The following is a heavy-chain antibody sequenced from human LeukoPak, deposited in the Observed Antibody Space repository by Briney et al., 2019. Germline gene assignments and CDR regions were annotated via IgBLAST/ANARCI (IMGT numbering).Heavy chain of an antibody. CDR2: ISGRSSYI. J-gene: IGHJ3*02. V-gene: IGHV3-21*01. CDR3: AREASPYYDFWSGYSHYAFDI. D-gene: IGHD3-3*01. CDR1: GFTFTTYS. Sequence: RGSLRLSCATSGFTFTTYSINWVRQAPGKGLEWVSSISGRSSYIYYADSVKGRFTISRDNAKNSVYLQMNSLRAEDTAVYYCAREASPYYDFWSGYSHYAFDIWGRGTMVTVSS.